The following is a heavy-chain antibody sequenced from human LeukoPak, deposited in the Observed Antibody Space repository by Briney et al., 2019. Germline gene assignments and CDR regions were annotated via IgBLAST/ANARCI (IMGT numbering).Heavy chain of an antibody. CDR1: GYTFTGYY. Sequence: ASVQVSCKASGYTFTGYYMHWVRQAPGQGLEWMGWINPNSGGTNYAQKFQGRVTMTRDTSISTAYMELSRLRSDDTAVYYCVRGSIWYWGPEGWFDPWGQGTLVTVSS. D-gene: IGHD7-27*01. V-gene: IGHV1-2*02. CDR3: VRGSIWYWGPEGWFDP. J-gene: IGHJ5*02. CDR2: INPNSGGT.